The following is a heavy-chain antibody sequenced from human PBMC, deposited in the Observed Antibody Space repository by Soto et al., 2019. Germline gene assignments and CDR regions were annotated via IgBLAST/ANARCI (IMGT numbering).Heavy chain of an antibody. CDR2: ISPKSGGT. Sequence: AAVKVSCKASGYTFSDYYLHWLRQAPGQGLEWMGWISPKSGGTHYAPKFEGRVTLTTDTSISTAFMELSRLTSDDTAVYYCARGPRTQLWFPNVYWGQGTLVTVSS. CDR3: ARGPRTQLWFPNVY. D-gene: IGHD5-18*01. J-gene: IGHJ4*02. V-gene: IGHV1-2*02. CDR1: GYTFSDYY.